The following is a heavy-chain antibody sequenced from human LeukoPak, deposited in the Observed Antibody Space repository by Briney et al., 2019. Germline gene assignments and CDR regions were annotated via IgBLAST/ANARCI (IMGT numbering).Heavy chain of an antibody. Sequence: PSETLSLTCTVSGGSISSYYWSWIRQPPGKGLEWIGYIDTSGSTNYNPSLKSRVTISVDTSKNQFSLKLSSVTAADTAVYYCARTSLLGYSWFDPWGQGTLVTVSS. V-gene: IGHV4-4*09. CDR3: ARTSLLGYSWFDP. CDR1: GGSISSYY. D-gene: IGHD3-16*02. J-gene: IGHJ5*02. CDR2: IDTSGST.